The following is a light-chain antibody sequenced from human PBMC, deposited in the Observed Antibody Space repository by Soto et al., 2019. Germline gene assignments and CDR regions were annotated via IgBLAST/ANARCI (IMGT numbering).Light chain of an antibody. J-gene: IGKJ4*01. CDR1: QDIRND. CDR2: AAF. CDR3: LQHSSFPRT. V-gene: IGKV1-17*01. Sequence: DIPMTQSPSSLSVSVGDRVTITCRASQDIRNDLDWFQQRPGKAPQRLIYAAFSLQSGVPSRFSGNGSGTEFTLTISSLQPEDFATYYCLQHSSFPRTFGGGTKVDIK.